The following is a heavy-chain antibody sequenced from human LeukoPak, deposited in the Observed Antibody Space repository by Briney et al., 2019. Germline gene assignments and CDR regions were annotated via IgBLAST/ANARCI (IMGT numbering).Heavy chain of an antibody. CDR1: GFTFSSYA. CDR3: AKAYMVRGVIHLYYFDY. V-gene: IGHV3-23*01. CDR2: IRGSGGST. D-gene: IGHD3-10*01. J-gene: IGHJ4*02. Sequence: GGSLRLSCAASGFTFSSYAMSWVRQAPGKGLEWVSAIRGSGGSTYYADSVKGRFTISRDNSKNTLYLQMNSLRAEDTAVYYCAKAYMVRGVIHLYYFDYWGQGTLVTVSS.